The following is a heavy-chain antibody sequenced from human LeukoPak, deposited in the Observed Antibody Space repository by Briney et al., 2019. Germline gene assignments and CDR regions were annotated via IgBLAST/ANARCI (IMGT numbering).Heavy chain of an antibody. D-gene: IGHD5-18*01. V-gene: IGHV3-13*01. J-gene: IGHJ4*02. CDR2: IASGFQT. CDR3: VREARGYHYTYFDY. CDR1: GFTLGSHD. Sequence: RGGSLRLSCTGSGFTLGSHDMHWVRQTTGEGLEWVAAIASGFQTFYAGSVKGRFTVSREDAENSLYLQMNSLTAGDTAVYYCVREARGYHYTYFDYWGQGSLVTVSS.